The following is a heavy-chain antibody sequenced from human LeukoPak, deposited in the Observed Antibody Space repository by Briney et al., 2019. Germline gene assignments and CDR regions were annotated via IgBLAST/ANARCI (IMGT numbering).Heavy chain of an antibody. J-gene: IGHJ3*02. D-gene: IGHD5/OR15-5a*01. CDR1: GDSISNHIYY. V-gene: IGHV4-39*01. Sequence: SETLPLTCAVSGDSISNHIYYWDWIRQTPGKGLDWIGAVYYTGNAYYNPSLKSRVTISVDTSDNRFSLHLSSVNAADTATYYCARLRALSGHRGAFDIWGQGTLVTVSS. CDR2: VYYTGNA. CDR3: ARLRALSGHRGAFDI.